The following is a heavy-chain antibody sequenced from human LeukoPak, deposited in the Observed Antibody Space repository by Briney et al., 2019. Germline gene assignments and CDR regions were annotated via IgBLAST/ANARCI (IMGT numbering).Heavy chain of an antibody. D-gene: IGHD3-22*01. CDR2: INPSGGST. Sequence: ASVKVSCKASGYTFTSYYMHWVRQAPGQGLESMGIINPSGGSTSYAQKFQGRVTMTRDTSTGTVYMELSSLRSEDTAVYYCARVGSITMIVDIWGQGTMVTVSS. CDR1: GYTFTSYY. CDR3: ARVGSITMIVDI. J-gene: IGHJ3*02. V-gene: IGHV1-46*01.